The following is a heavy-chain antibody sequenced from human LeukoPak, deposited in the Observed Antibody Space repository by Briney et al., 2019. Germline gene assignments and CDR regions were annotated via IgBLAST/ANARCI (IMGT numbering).Heavy chain of an antibody. J-gene: IGHJ6*03. CDR2: IRSSSSYI. CDR1: GFTFRSYS. V-gene: IGHV3-21*01. D-gene: IGHD6-19*01. CDR3: ARDREWLVHPYYYYYYTDV. Sequence: KTGGSLRLSCAASGFTFRSYSMNWVRQAPGKGLEWVSSIRSSSSYIYYADSVKGRFTISRDNAKNSLYLQINSLRAEDTAVYYCARDREWLVHPYYYYYYTDVWGKGTTVTVSS.